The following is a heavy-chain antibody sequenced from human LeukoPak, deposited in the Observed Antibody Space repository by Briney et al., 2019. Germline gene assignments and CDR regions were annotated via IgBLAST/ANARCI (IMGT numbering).Heavy chain of an antibody. CDR2: IYTSGST. CDR1: GGSISSYY. J-gene: IGHJ6*03. CDR3: ARTTMVRGTYYMDV. V-gene: IGHV4-4*07. D-gene: IGHD3-10*01. Sequence: PSETLSLTCTVSGGSISSYYRSWIRQPAGKGLEWIGRIYTSGSTNYNPSLKSRVTISVDTSKNQFSLKLSSVTAADTAVYYCARTTMVRGTYYMDVWGKGTTVTISS.